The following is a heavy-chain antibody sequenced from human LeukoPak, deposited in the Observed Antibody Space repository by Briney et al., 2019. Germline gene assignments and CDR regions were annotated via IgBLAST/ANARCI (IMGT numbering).Heavy chain of an antibody. V-gene: IGHV3-11*01. CDR3: AKVGVGATRRYFDY. CDR2: ISSSGTPI. CDR1: GFTFSDYY. J-gene: IGHJ4*02. Sequence: PGGSLRLSCAASGFTFSDYYMSWIRQAPGKGLEWVSYISSSGTPIYYADSVKGRFTISRDSAKNSLFLQMNSLRAEDTAVYYCAKVGVGATRRYFDYWGQGTLVTVSS. D-gene: IGHD1-26*01.